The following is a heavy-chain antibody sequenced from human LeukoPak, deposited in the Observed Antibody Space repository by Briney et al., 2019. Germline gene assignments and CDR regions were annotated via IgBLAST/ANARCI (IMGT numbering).Heavy chain of an antibody. V-gene: IGHV4-39*07. Sequence: PSETLSLTCTVSGGSISSSNFYWGWIRQPPGKGLEWIGTISYSGSTFYNPSLKSRVTISVDRSKNQFSLKLSSVTAADTAVYYCARERRYYDSSGYYYEAFDIWGQGTMVTVSS. CDR2: ISYSGST. D-gene: IGHD3-22*01. CDR1: GGSISSSNFY. J-gene: IGHJ3*02. CDR3: ARERRYYDSSGYYYEAFDI.